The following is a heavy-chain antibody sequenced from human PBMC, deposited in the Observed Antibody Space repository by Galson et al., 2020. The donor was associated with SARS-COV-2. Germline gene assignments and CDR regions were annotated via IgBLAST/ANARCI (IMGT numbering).Heavy chain of an antibody. V-gene: IGHV7-4-1*02. CDR3: ARNRPYYYDSSGYMGYYYYYYYMDV. J-gene: IGHJ6*03. CDR1: GYTFTSYA. CDR2: INTNTGNP. Sequence: GESLKISCKASGYTFTSYAMNWVRQAPGQGLEWMGWINTNTGNPTYAQGFTGRFVFSLDTSVSTAYLQISSLKAEDTAVYYCARNRPYYYDSSGYMGYYYYYYYMDVWGKGTTVTVSS. D-gene: IGHD3-22*01.